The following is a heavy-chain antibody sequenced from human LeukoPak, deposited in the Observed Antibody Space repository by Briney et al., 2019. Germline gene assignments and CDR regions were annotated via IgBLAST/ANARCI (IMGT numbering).Heavy chain of an antibody. D-gene: IGHD3-10*01. CDR1: GFTVSSYG. J-gene: IGHJ4*02. Sequence: GGSLRLSCAASGFTVSSYGMTWVRQAPGKGLEWVSAFSATDGSTQYAESVKGRFTVSRDTSTNTLFLQLNSLRAEDTAIYYCAKLLRGVVVPYFDSWGQGTLVTVSS. CDR2: FSATDGST. V-gene: IGHV3-23*01. CDR3: AKLLRGVVVPYFDS.